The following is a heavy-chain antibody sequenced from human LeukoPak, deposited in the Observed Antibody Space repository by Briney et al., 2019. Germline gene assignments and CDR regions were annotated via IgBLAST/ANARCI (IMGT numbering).Heavy chain of an antibody. CDR3: AXQYXSXGSXYFN. Sequence: SETLSLTCAVYGGSISSYYWSWIRQPPGKGLEWIGYIYYSGSTNYNPSLKSRVTISVDTSKNQFSLKLSSVTAADTAVYYCAXQYXSXGSXYFNWGQGTLVTVS. V-gene: IGHV4-59*08. CDR2: IYYSGST. D-gene: IGHD2-15*01. CDR1: GGSISSYY. J-gene: IGHJ4*02.